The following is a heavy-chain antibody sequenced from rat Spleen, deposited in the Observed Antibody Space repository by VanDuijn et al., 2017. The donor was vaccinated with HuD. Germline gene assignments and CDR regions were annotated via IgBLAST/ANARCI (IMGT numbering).Heavy chain of an antibody. CDR1: GFNFNDYW. CDR3: ATQGELGYFDF. CDR2: ITNTGGNT. J-gene: IGHJ1*01. V-gene: IGHV5-31*01. Sequence: EVKLVESGGGLVQPGRSLKLSCAASGFNFNDYWMGWVRQAPGKGLEWVASITNTGGNTFYPDSVKGRFTISRDDAVTTLYLQMNSLRSEDTATYYCATQGELGYFDFWGPGTMVTVSS. D-gene: IGHD5-1*01.